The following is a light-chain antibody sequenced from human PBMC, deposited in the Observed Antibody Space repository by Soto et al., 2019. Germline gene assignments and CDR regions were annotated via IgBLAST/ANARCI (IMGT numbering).Light chain of an antibody. J-gene: IGLJ1*01. V-gene: IGLV1-47*01. CDR1: TSNIGSNY. Sequence: QSALTQPPSASGTPGQGVTISCSGSTSNIGSNYVYWYQQLPGTAPKLLIYRNNQRPSGVPDRFSGSKSGTSASLAISGLRSDDEADYLCETWDDSLNGFYVFGTGTKVTVL. CDR3: ETWDDSLNGFYV. CDR2: RNN.